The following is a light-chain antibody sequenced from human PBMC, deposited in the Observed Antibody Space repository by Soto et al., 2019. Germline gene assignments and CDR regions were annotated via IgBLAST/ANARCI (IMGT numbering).Light chain of an antibody. V-gene: IGKV4-1*01. CDR2: WAS. Sequence: DIVMTQSPDSLAVSLGERATINCKSSQSLLYSLNNKNYLAWYQQKPGQPPKLLIHWASTREYGVPDRFTGSGSGTDFTLTISSLQAEDVAVYYFQQYYGAPLTFGGGTKVEIK. CDR3: QQYYGAPLT. J-gene: IGKJ4*01. CDR1: QSLLYSLNNKNY.